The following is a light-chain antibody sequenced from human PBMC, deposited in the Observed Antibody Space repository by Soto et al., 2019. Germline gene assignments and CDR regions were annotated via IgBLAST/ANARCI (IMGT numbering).Light chain of an antibody. CDR3: LQDYSYPRT. V-gene: IGKV1-6*01. CDR1: QGIRTE. J-gene: IGKJ1*01. Sequence: AIQMTQSPSSLSASVGDRVTITCRSSQGIRTELAWYQQKPGKVPKLLIYGASSLQSEVPSRFSGSGSGTDFTLTISSLQPEDFATYYCLQDYSYPRTFGQGTKVDIK. CDR2: GAS.